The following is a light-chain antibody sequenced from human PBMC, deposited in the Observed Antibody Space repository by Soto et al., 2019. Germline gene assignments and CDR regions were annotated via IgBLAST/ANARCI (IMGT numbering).Light chain of an antibody. Sequence: EIVLTQSPGTLSLSPGESATLSCRASQSVYINSLAWYQQRPGQAPRLLFYGPSTRASAVPDRFSASGSGADFALTITRLEPADFAVYDCQQYGTSPFTFGPGTRVD. CDR3: QQYGTSPFT. CDR2: GPS. V-gene: IGKV3-20*01. J-gene: IGKJ3*01. CDR1: QSVYINS.